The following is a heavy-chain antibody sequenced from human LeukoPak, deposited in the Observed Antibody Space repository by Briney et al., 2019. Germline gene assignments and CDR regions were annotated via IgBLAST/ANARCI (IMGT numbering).Heavy chain of an antibody. V-gene: IGHV3-23*01. CDR2: ISGGGTST. Sequence: PGXSLRLSCAASGFTFSRYAMSWVRQAPGKGLEWVSVISGGGTSTYYADSVKGRFTISKENSKNTLYLQMNSLRVEDTAVYYCAKTFIAVANPIDYWGQGALVTVSS. CDR3: AKTFIAVANPIDY. J-gene: IGHJ4*02. CDR1: GFTFSRYA. D-gene: IGHD6-19*01.